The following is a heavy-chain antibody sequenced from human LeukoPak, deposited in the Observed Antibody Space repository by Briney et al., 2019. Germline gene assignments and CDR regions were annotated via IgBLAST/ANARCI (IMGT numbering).Heavy chain of an antibody. J-gene: IGHJ4*02. V-gene: IGHV3-23*01. Sequence: GGSLRLSCAASRFTFSSYAMSWVRQAPGKGLEWVSAISGSGGSTYYADSVKGRFTISRDNSKNTLYLQMNSLRAEDTAVYHCAKDIRLVEMATIRPFDYWGQGTLVTVSS. CDR2: ISGSGGST. D-gene: IGHD5-24*01. CDR3: AKDIRLVEMATIRPFDY. CDR1: RFTFSSYA.